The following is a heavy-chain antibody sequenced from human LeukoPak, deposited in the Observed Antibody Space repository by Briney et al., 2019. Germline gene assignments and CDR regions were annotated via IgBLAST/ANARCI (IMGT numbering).Heavy chain of an antibody. CDR3: MGDFLFHSGNYYNGKD. J-gene: IGHJ4*02. D-gene: IGHD3-10*01. CDR2: ITSRGNYI. V-gene: IGHV3-21*06. Sequence: KPGASLRLSCAASGFAFSDYSMNWVRQAPGKGLEWVSTITSRGNYIYYADSVKGRFTISRDKAKNSLFLQLGSLGAEDTAVYYCMGDFLFHSGNYYNGKDWGQRTLVIVSS. CDR1: GFAFSDYS.